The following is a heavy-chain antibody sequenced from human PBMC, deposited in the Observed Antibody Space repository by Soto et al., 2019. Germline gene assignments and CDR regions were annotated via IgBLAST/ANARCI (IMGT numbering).Heavy chain of an antibody. D-gene: IGHD3-10*02. V-gene: IGHV4-4*02. CDR1: GGSISSSNW. Sequence: KTSETLSLTCAVSGGSISSSNWWSWVRQPPGKGLEWIGEIYHSGSTNYNPSLKSRVTISVDKSKNQFSLKLSSVTAADTAVYYCARVIGQRAGYYVWGTYFDYWGQGTLVTVSS. J-gene: IGHJ4*02. CDR2: IYHSGST. CDR3: ARVIGQRAGYYVWGTYFDY.